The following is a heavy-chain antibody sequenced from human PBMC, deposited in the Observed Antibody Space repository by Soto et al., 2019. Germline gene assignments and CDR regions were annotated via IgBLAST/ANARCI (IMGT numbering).Heavy chain of an antibody. Sequence: PSETLSLTCAVYGGSFSGYYWSWIRQPPGKGLEWIGEINRSGSTNYNPSLKSRVTISVDTSKNQFSLKLSSVTAADTAVYYCARGQRLDAFDIWGQGTMVTVSS. D-gene: IGHD6-19*01. CDR2: INRSGST. J-gene: IGHJ3*02. V-gene: IGHV4-34*01. CDR1: GGSFSGYY. CDR3: ARGQRLDAFDI.